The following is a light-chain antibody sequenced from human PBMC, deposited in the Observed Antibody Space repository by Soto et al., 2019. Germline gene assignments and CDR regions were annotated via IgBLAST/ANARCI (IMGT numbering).Light chain of an antibody. CDR3: GTWDSSLSAVVV. CDR1: SSNIGNNY. V-gene: IGLV1-51*01. Sequence: QSVLTQPPSVSAAPGQKVTISCSGSSSNIGNNYVSWYQQLPGTAPKLLIYDNNKRPSGIPDRFSGSKSGTSATLGITGLQTGDEADYYCGTWDSSLSAVVVFGGGTKPTVL. CDR2: DNN. J-gene: IGLJ2*01.